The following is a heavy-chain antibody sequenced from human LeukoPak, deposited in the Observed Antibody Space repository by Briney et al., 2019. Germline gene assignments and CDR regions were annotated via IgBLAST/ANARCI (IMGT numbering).Heavy chain of an antibody. J-gene: IGHJ4*02. CDR1: GFTFSGYW. CDR3: ARPYSGSFDY. V-gene: IGHV4-39*01. CDR2: IYYSGST. D-gene: IGHD1-26*01. Sequence: GSLRLSCAASGFTFSGYWMSWVRQAPGKGLEWIGSIYYSGSTYYNPSLKSRVTISVDTSKNQFSLKLSSVTAADTAVYYCARPYSGSFDYWGQGTLVTVSS.